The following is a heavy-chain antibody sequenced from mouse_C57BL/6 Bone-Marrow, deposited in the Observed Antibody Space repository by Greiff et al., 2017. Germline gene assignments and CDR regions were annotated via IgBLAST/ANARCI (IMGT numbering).Heavy chain of an antibody. Sequence: VKLQESGAELARPGASVKLSCKASGYTFTSSGISWVKQRPGQGLEWIGEIYPRSGNTYYNAKFKGKATLTADKSSSTAYMELRSLTSEDSAVDFWARSGLSTTVVAPRFAYWGQGTLVTVSA. J-gene: IGHJ3*01. CDR1: GYTFTSSG. CDR3: ARSGLSTTVVAPRFAY. D-gene: IGHD1-1*01. CDR2: IYPRSGNT. V-gene: IGHV1-81*01.